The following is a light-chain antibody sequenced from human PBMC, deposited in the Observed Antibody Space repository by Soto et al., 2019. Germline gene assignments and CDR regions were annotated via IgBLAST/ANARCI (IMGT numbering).Light chain of an antibody. Sequence: EIVLTQSPGTLSLSPGERATLSCRASQSVSNSYLAWYQQKPGQAPRLFIYGASSRATDIPDRFSGSGSGTDFTLTISRLEPEDFAVYYCQQYGGSPLTFGGGTKVEIK. CDR2: GAS. CDR1: QSVSNSY. CDR3: QQYGGSPLT. V-gene: IGKV3-20*01. J-gene: IGKJ4*01.